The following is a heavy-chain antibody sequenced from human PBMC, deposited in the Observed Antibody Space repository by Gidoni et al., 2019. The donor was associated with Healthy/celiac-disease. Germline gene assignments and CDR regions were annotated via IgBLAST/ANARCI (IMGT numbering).Heavy chain of an antibody. J-gene: IGHJ6*02. CDR3: TTDVAARPDRGRYYYYGMDV. Sequence: EVQLVESGGGLVKPGGSLRLSCAASGLPLSNAWMSWVRQAQGKGLEWVGRSKSKTDGGTTDYAAPVKGRFTISRDDSKNTLYLQMNSLKTEDTAVYYCTTDVAARPDRGRYYYYGMDVWGQGTTVTVSS. CDR1: GLPLSNAW. CDR2: SKSKTDGGTT. V-gene: IGHV3-15*01. D-gene: IGHD6-6*01.